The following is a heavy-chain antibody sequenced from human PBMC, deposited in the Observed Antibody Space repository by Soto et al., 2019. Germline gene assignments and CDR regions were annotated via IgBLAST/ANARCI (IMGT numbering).Heavy chain of an antibody. V-gene: IGHV1-69*01. Sequence: QVQLVQSGAEVKKPGSSVKVSCKASGGTFSSYAISWVRQAPGQGLEWMGGIIPIFGTANYAQKFQGRVTITADESTSTAYMGLSSLRSEDTAVYYCARGDCSGGSCYSGYYYYGMDVWGQGTTVTVSS. D-gene: IGHD2-15*01. CDR1: GGTFSSYA. J-gene: IGHJ6*02. CDR2: IIPIFGTA. CDR3: ARGDCSGGSCYSGYYYYGMDV.